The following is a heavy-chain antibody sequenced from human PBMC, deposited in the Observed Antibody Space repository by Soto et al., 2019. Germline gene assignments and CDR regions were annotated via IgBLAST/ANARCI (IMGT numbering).Heavy chain of an antibody. J-gene: IGHJ3*02. V-gene: IGHV1-2*02. CDR2: INPNSGGT. D-gene: IGHD6-19*01. CDR3: ARPASIAVAGTYAFDI. Sequence: QVQLVQSGAEVKKPWASVKVSCKAPGYTFPGYDMHWVRQSPGQGRDGMGWINPNSGGTNYAQKFQGGVTMTRDTSISTAYMELSRLRSDDTAVYYCARPASIAVAGTYAFDIWGQGTMVTVSS. CDR1: GYTFPGYD.